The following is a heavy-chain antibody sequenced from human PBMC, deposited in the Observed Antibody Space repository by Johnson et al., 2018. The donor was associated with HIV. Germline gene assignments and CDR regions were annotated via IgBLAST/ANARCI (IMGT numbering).Heavy chain of an antibody. J-gene: IGHJ3*02. CDR1: GFTVSSNE. Sequence: EVQLVESRGVLVQPGGSLRLSCAASGFTVSSNEMSWVRQAPGKGLEWVSSISGGSTYYADSRKGRFTISRDNSKNTLHLQMNSLRAEDTAVYYCARAVVVAATNAFDIWGQGTMVTVSS. CDR3: ARAVVVAATNAFDI. V-gene: IGHV3-38-3*01. D-gene: IGHD2-15*01. CDR2: ISGGST.